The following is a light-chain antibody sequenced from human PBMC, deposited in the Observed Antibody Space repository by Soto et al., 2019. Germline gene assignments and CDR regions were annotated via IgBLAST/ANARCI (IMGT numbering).Light chain of an antibody. CDR3: GADHGSGSTWL. J-gene: IGLJ3*02. Sequence: QAVVTQSPSASASLGASVTLTCTLSSGYSNYKVDWYQQRPGKGPQFVMGVGTGGIVASKGDGIPDRFSVLGSGLTRNLAIKNIQKEDESDYHCGADHGSGSTWLFGGGTQLTVL. CDR1: SGYSNYK. V-gene: IGLV9-49*01. CDR2: VGTGGIVA.